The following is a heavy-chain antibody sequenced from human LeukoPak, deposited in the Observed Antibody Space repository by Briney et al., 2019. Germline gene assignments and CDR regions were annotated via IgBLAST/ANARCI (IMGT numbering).Heavy chain of an antibody. Sequence: PGGSLRLSCAASGFIFNNAWMSWVRQAPGKGLEWVGRIKSKTDGGTTDYAAPVKGRFTISRDDSRNTLYLQMNSLRAEDTAVYYCARASHRGSGDGYWGQGTLVTVSS. J-gene: IGHJ4*02. CDR1: GFIFNNAW. CDR3: ARASHRGSGDGY. D-gene: IGHD3-10*01. V-gene: IGHV3-15*01. CDR2: IKSKTDGGTT.